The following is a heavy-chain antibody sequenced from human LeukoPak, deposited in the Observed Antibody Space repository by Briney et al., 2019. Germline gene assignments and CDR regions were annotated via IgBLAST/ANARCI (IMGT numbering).Heavy chain of an antibody. V-gene: IGHV3-7*01. CDR1: GFTFSSYS. Sequence: GGSLRLSCAASGFTFSSYSMNWVRQAPGKGLEWVANIKQDGSEKYYVDSVKGRFTISRDNAKNSLYLQMNSLRAEDTAVYYCARLPSESRYGFKDHYYYYYMDVWGKGTTVTISS. J-gene: IGHJ6*03. CDR3: ARLPSESRYGFKDHYYYYYMDV. CDR2: IKQDGSEK. D-gene: IGHD3-10*01.